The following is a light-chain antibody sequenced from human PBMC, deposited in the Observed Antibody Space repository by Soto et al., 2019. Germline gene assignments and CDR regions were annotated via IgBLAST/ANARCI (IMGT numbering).Light chain of an antibody. CDR1: QSVSSY. CDR3: QHRSNWLPSLT. V-gene: IGKV3-11*01. Sequence: EIGLTQSPATLSLSIGERATLSCRASQSVSSYLAWYQQIPGQAPRLLIYDGSKGASRIPARFSGSGSGTDCTHSISSLETEDFAVYYCQHRSNWLPSLTFGGGTKVDI. CDR2: DGS. J-gene: IGKJ4*01.